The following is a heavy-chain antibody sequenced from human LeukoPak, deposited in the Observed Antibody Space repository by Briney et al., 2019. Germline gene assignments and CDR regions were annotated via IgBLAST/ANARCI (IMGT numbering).Heavy chain of an antibody. CDR3: ARAEKEYYYGSGSSYYSYMDV. CDR1: GGTFSSYA. D-gene: IGHD3-10*01. Sequence: GSSVKVSCKASGGTFSSYAISWVRQAPGQGLEWMGGIIPIFDTTNYSQKFQGRVTITADESTTTSYMELSSLRSEDTAVYYCARAEKEYYYGSGSSYYSYMDVWGKGTTVTISS. CDR2: IIPIFDTT. J-gene: IGHJ6*03. V-gene: IGHV1-69*01.